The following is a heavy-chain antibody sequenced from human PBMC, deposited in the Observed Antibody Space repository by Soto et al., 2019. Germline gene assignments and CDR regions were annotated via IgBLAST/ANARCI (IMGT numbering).Heavy chain of an antibody. CDR2: INAGNGNT. J-gene: IGHJ2*01. CDR3: ARGESLYWCFDL. CDR1: GYTFTNYA. V-gene: IGHV1-3*01. Sequence: QVQLVLSGAEVKKPGASVKVSCKASGYTFTNYAMHWVRQAPGQRLEWMGWINAGNGNTKYSQKFQGRVTITRDTSASTAYMELSSLRSEDTAVYYCARGESLYWCFDLWGRGTLVTVSS.